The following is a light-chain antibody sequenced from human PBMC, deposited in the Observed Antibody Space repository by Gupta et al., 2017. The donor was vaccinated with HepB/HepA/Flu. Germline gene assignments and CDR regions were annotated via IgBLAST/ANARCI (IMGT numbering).Light chain of an antibody. CDR2: DTS. Sequence: DIVFTPSPATLSLSPGERATLSCRASETVRSYLVWYQQKPSQAPRLLIYDTSKRDTGIPARFSGSGFEKDLSLTISSREQEDFAVYYCQQLHNWPPITFGQGTLLDI. V-gene: IGKV3-11*01. CDR3: QQLHNWPPIT. J-gene: IGKJ5*01. CDR1: ETVRSY.